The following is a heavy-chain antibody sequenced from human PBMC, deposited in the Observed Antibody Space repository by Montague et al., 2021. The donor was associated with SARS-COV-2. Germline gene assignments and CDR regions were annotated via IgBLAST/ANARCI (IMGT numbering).Heavy chain of an antibody. V-gene: IGHV4-39*01. J-gene: IGHJ4*02. CDR1: GGSISRSTYY. Sequence: SETLSLTCTVSGGSISRSTYYWAWIRRPPGKGLEWIGTIYNTGSTFYSESLKSRLTISVDTSKSHFSLNLGSVTAADTALYYCARQGRWTSPYFDIRGQGSLVTVAS. CDR3: ARQGRWTSPYFDI. D-gene: IGHD3/OR15-3a*01. CDR2: IYNTGST.